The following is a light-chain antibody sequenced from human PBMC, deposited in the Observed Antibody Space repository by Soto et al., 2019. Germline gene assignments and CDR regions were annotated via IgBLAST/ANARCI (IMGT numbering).Light chain of an antibody. CDR2: LAS. CDR3: QHYLTLRWT. Sequence: DIQMTQSPSTLSASVGDRVTISCRASQSINNRLGWYQQKLGQAPKLLIYLASSLESGVPSRFSGSGSGTEFNLTISSLQPDDFATYYCQHYLTLRWTFGQGTKVE. V-gene: IGKV1-5*03. CDR1: QSINNR. J-gene: IGKJ1*01.